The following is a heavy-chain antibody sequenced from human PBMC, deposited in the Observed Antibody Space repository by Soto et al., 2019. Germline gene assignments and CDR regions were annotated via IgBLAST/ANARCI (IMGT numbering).Heavy chain of an antibody. D-gene: IGHD2-2*01. Sequence: QVQLVQSGAEVKKPGASVKVSCKASGYTFTSYGIRWVRQAPGQGLEWMGWTTAYNGNTNYAQKLQGRVTMTTDKPTSTAYVELRSLRSDDTAVYYCARDTFMEAGVIVVVQAAPDSWGQGTQVTVSS. V-gene: IGHV1-18*01. CDR3: ARDTFMEAGVIVVVQAAPDS. J-gene: IGHJ4*02. CDR2: TTAYNGNT. CDR1: GYTFTSYG.